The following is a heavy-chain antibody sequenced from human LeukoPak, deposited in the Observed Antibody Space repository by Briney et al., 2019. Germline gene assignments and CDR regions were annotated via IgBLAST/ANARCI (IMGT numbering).Heavy chain of an antibody. J-gene: IGHJ4*02. CDR2: VTGSGSVTSST. CDR3: AKEGTYNNFWSGYFH. V-gene: IGHV3-23*01. CDR1: GLTFSSFT. Sequence: PGGSLRLSCAASGLTFSSFTMSRVRQAPGKGLEWVSSVTGSGSVTSSTYYADSVKGRFTISRDNSKNTLYLQMNSLRAEDTALYYCAKEGTYNNFWSGYFHWGQGALVTVSS. D-gene: IGHD3-3*01.